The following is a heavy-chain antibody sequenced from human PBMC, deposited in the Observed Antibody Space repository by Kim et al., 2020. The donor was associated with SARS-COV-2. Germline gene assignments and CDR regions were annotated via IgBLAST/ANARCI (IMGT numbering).Heavy chain of an antibody. CDR3: ARDQVVGPYYYDSSGYSAKDRYFDY. CDR2: ISAYNGNT. V-gene: IGHV1-18*04. D-gene: IGHD3-22*01. J-gene: IGHJ4*02. CDR1: GYTFTSYG. Sequence: ASVKVSCKASGYTFTSYGISWVRQAPGQGLEWMGWISAYNGNTNYAQKLQGRVTMTTDTSTSTAYMELRSLRSDDTAVYYCARDQVVGPYYYDSSGYSAKDRYFDYWGQGTLVTVSS.